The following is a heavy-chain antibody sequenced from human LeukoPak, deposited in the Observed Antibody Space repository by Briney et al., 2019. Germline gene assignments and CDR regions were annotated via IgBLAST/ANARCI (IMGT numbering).Heavy chain of an antibody. CDR1: GFTFSSYG. Sequence: GGSLRLSCAAPGFTFSSYGMHWVRQAPGKGLEWVAVISYDGSNKYYADSVKGRFTISRDNSRNTLYLQMNSLRAEDTAVYYCAKTYSSSGYPGRDYWGQGTLVTVSS. J-gene: IGHJ4*02. D-gene: IGHD3-22*01. CDR3: AKTYSSSGYPGRDY. V-gene: IGHV3-30*18. CDR2: ISYDGSNK.